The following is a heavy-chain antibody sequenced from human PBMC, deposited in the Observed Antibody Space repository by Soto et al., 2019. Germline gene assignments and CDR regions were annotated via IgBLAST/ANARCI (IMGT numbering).Heavy chain of an antibody. CDR3: ASSPGIAVAGPLGY. CDR2: IYYSGST. D-gene: IGHD6-19*01. CDR1: GGSISSYY. J-gene: IGHJ4*02. V-gene: IGHV4-59*01. Sequence: QVQLQESGPGLVKPSETLSLTCTVSGGSISSYYWSWIRQPPGKGLEWIGYIYYSGSTNYNPSLKSRVTISVDTSKNQFSLKLSSVTAADTAVYYCASSPGIAVAGPLGYWGQGTLVTVSS.